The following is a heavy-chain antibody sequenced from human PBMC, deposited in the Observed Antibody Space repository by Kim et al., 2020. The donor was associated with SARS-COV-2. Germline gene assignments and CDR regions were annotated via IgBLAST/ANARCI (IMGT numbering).Heavy chain of an antibody. V-gene: IGHV1-69*13. Sequence: SVKVSCKASGGTFSSYAISWVRQAPGQGLEWMGGIIPIFGTANYAQKFQGRVTITADESTSTAYMELSSLRSEDTAVYYCAREGLQLDSFYYYGMDVWGQWTTVTVSS. J-gene: IGHJ6*02. CDR2: IIPIFGTA. CDR3: AREGLQLDSFYYYGMDV. D-gene: IGHD6-6*01. CDR1: GGTFSSYA.